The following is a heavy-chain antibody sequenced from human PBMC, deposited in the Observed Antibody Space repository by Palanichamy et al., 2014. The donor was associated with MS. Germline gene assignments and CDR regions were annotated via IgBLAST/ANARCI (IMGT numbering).Heavy chain of an antibody. V-gene: IGHV1-18*01. J-gene: IGHJ4*02. CDR3: ARVSTYYFDS. CDR1: GYTFTGHG. CDR2: ISAYNSNT. Sequence: QVQLVQSGAEVKKPGASLKVSCKASGYTFTGHGITWVRQAPGQGLEWMGRISAYNSNTNYAQKLRGRVTLTTDTSTSTAYMELRSLRSDDTAVYYCARVSTYYFDSWGQGTLVTVSS.